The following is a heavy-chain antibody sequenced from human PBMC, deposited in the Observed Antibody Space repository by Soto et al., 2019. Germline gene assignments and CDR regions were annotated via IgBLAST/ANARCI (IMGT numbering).Heavy chain of an antibody. J-gene: IGHJ4*02. Sequence: QVQLLQSGAEVREAGASVKVSCKASGFIFTGYYIHWVRQAPGQGLEWMGWIKSNGGDPKYAQKFQDRVTMTRDTSMNTVYMELSSLRSDDSAVYYCARDERSYGEPPFDYWGQGTLVTVSS. V-gene: IGHV1-2*02. D-gene: IGHD3-16*01. CDR2: IKSNGGDP. CDR1: GFIFTGYY. CDR3: ARDERSYGEPPFDY.